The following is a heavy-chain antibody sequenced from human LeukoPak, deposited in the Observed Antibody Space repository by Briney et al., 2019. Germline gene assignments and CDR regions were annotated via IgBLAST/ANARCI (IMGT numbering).Heavy chain of an antibody. Sequence: ASVKVSCKASGGTFISYAISWVRQAPGQGLEWMGGIIPIFGTANYAQKFQGRVTITADESTSTAYMELSSLRSEDTAVYYCARDSPTGNNWFDPWGQGTLVTVSS. CDR3: ARDSPTGNNWFDP. CDR2: IIPIFGTA. CDR1: GGTFISYA. J-gene: IGHJ5*02. D-gene: IGHD1-14*01. V-gene: IGHV1-69*13.